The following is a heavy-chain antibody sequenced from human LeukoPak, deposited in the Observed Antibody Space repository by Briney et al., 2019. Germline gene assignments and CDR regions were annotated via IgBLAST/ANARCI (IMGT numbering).Heavy chain of an antibody. Sequence: GASVKVSCKASGYTFTSYGISWVRQAPGQGLEWMGWISAYNGNTNYAQKLQGRVTMTTDTSTSTAYMELRSLRSDDTAVYYCAREVWNSRDSSGPLDPWGQGTLVIVSA. D-gene: IGHD6-25*01. CDR2: ISAYNGNT. CDR3: AREVWNSRDSSGPLDP. CDR1: GYTFTSYG. J-gene: IGHJ5*02. V-gene: IGHV1-18*01.